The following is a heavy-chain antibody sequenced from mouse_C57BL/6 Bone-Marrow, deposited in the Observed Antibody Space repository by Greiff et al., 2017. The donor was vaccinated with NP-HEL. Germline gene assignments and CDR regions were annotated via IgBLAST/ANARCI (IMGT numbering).Heavy chain of an antibody. J-gene: IGHJ2*01. CDR1: GYTFTSYW. V-gene: IGHV1-50*01. Sequence: QVQLQQSGAELVKPGASVKLSCKASGYTFTSYWMQWVKQRPGQGLEWIGEIDPSDSYTNYNQKFKGKATLTVDTSSSTAYMQLSSLTSEDSAVYYCARGNLYYFDYWGQGTTLTVSS. CDR3: ARGNLYYFDY. CDR2: IDPSDSYT.